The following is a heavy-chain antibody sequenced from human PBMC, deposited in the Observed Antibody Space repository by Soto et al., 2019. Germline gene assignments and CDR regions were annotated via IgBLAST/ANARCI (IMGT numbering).Heavy chain of an antibody. CDR3: ARVRGEQLASFDY. V-gene: IGHV4-38-2*01. J-gene: IGHJ4*02. Sequence: KTSETLSLTCAVSGYSISSGYYWGWIRQPPGKGLEWIGSIYHSGSTYYNPSLKSRVTISVDTSKNQFSLKLSSVTAADTAVYYCARVRGEQLASFDYWGQGTLVTVSS. CDR1: GYSISSGYY. CDR2: IYHSGST. D-gene: IGHD3-10*01.